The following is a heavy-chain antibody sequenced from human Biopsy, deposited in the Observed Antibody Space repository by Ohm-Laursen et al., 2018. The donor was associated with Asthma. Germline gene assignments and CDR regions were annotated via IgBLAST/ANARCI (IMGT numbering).Heavy chain of an antibody. CDR2: MSYDGSIK. D-gene: IGHD5-12*01. V-gene: IGHV3-30*18. CDR3: AKRRGYSGYDNDY. Sequence: SLRLSCTASGFTFSSYGMDWVRQAPGKGLEWVALMSYDGSIKDYADSVKGRFTISRDNSKNTLYLQMNSLRTEDTAVYYCAKRRGYSGYDNDYWGQGTLVIVSS. CDR1: GFTFSSYG. J-gene: IGHJ4*02.